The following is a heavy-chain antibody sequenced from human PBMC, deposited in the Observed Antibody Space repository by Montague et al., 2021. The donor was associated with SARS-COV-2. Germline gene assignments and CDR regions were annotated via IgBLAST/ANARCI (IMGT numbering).Heavy chain of an antibody. Sequence: SLRLSCAASGFTFSSYGMHWVRQAPGKGLEWVAIIWYDGSKNYYADSVKGRFTISRDNSKNTLCLQMNTLRAEDTAVYYCARDSSSGSDWYYYYGMDVWGQGTTVTVSS. CDR3: ARDSSSGSDWYYYYGMDV. J-gene: IGHJ6*02. D-gene: IGHD6-13*01. V-gene: IGHV3-33*01. CDR1: GFTFSSYG. CDR2: IWYDGSKN.